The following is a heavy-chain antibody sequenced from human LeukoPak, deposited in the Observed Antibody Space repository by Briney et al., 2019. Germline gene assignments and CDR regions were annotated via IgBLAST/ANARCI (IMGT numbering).Heavy chain of an antibody. D-gene: IGHD5-18*01. CDR2: ISGSGGST. Sequence: GGSLRLSCAASVFTFSSYAMSWVREAPGKGLECGSAISGSGGSTYYADSVKRRFTISRDNSKNTLYLQMNSLRAEDTAVYYCAKSTAMVTSFDYWGQGTLVTVSS. CDR1: VFTFSSYA. CDR3: AKSTAMVTSFDY. V-gene: IGHV3-23*01. J-gene: IGHJ4*02.